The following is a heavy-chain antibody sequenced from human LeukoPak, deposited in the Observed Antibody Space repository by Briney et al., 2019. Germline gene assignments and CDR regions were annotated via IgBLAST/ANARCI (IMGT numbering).Heavy chain of an antibody. CDR2: IDWDDDK. CDR3: ARIRGEDYCSDRARCSHYYHFYYMDV. CDR1: GFSLTTSGLC. V-gene: IGHV2-70*16. D-gene: IGHD2-15*01. J-gene: IGHJ6*03. Sequence: RESGPVLVNPTQTLTLTCSFSGFSLTTSGLCVSWIREPPGKALEWLARIDWDDDKFYSASLRTRLTNSKDTSKNQVVLRMTNMDPADTATYYCARIRGEDYCSDRARCSHYYHFYYMDVWGRGTTVTVSS.